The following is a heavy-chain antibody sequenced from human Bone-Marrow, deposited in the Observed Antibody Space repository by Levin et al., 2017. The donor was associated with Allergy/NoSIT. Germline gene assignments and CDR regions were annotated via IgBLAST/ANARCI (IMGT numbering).Heavy chain of an antibody. Sequence: GGSLRLSCEASGFVFSDYYMSWFRQAPGKGLEWVSYISKDSVTIYYADSVRGRFTISRDNAKKSMFLHIRGLRAKDTAVYYCVRDGGLIDYWGRGTLVTVSS. CDR3: VRDGGLIDY. CDR1: GFVFSDYY. D-gene: IGHD2-15*01. CDR2: ISKDSVTI. J-gene: IGHJ4*02. V-gene: IGHV3-11*01.